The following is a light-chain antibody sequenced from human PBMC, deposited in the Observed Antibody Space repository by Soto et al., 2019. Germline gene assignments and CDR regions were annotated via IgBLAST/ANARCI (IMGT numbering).Light chain of an antibody. J-gene: IGLJ1*01. CDR2: EVS. V-gene: IGLV2-14*01. CDR1: TSDVGDYNY. CDR3: SSYTSMSTYV. Sequence: QSVLTQTASVSGSPVQSITISCTLTTSDVGDYNYVSWYQHRPGKAPKLMIYEVSNRPSGISDRFSGSKSGNTASLTISGLQAEDEADYYCSSYTSMSTYVFGTGTKVTVL.